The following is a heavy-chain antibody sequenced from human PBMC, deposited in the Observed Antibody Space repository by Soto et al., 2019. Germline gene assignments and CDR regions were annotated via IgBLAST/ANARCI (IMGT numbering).Heavy chain of an antibody. CDR1: GFSLSTSGVG. Sequence: QITLKESGPTLVKPTQTLTLTCTFSGFSLSTSGVGVGWIRQPPGKALEWLALIYWNDDKRYSPSLKSRLTITKDTSKNQVVLTMTNMDPVDTATYYCAHTIIWFGAIHGYHSSASNAFDIWGQGTMVTVSS. J-gene: IGHJ3*02. CDR2: IYWNDDK. V-gene: IGHV2-5*01. D-gene: IGHD3-10*01. CDR3: AHTIIWFGAIHGYHSSASNAFDI.